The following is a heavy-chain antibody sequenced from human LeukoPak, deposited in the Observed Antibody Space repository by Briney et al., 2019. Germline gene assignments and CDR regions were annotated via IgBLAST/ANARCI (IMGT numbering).Heavy chain of an antibody. V-gene: IGHV3-9*01. CDR2: ISWNSGSI. CDR3: AKATGITGTTEPFDY. Sequence: GGSLRLSCAASGFTFDDYAMHWVRQAPGKGLEWVSGISWNSGSIGYADSVKGRFTISRDNAKNSLYLQMNSLRAEDTALYYCAKATGITGTTEPFDYWGQGTLDTVSS. CDR1: GFTFDDYA. J-gene: IGHJ4*02. D-gene: IGHD1-7*01.